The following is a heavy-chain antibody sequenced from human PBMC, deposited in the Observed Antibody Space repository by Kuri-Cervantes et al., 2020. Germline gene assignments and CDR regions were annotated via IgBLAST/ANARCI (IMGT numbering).Heavy chain of an antibody. J-gene: IGHJ5*02. D-gene: IGHD3-10*01. CDR2: SGNK. CDR1: GFTFDDYA. CDR3: ARVRGVYNWFDP. V-gene: IGHV3-9*01. Sequence: SLKISCAASGFTFDDYAMHGVRQAPGKGLEWGSNSGNKGYADSVKGRFTISRDNAKDSLYLQMNSLRAEDTALYYCARVRGVYNWFDPWGQGTLVTVSS.